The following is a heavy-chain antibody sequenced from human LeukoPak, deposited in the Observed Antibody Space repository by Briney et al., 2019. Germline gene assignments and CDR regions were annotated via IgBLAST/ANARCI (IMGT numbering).Heavy chain of an antibody. CDR3: ARDERITMVRGVINILDY. J-gene: IGHJ4*02. Sequence: ASVKVSCKASGGTFSSYAISWVRQAPGQGLEWMGGIIPIFGTANYAQKLQGRVTMTTDTSTSTAYMELRSLRSDDTAVYYCARDERITMVRGVINILDYWGQGTLVTVSS. CDR2: IIPIFGTA. V-gene: IGHV1-69*05. CDR1: GGTFSSYA. D-gene: IGHD3-10*01.